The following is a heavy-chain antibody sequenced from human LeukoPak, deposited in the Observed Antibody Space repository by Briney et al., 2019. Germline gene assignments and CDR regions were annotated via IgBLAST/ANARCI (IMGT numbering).Heavy chain of an antibody. J-gene: IGHJ3*02. Sequence: PGRSLRLSCTASGFTFSTYEMNWVRQAPGKGLEWISYISGSGSSIFYAASLQGRFTVSRDNAKNSVYLQMNSLRAEDTAVYYCAREGGFGYDDAFDTWGHGTTVTVSS. CDR3: AREGGFGYDDAFDT. V-gene: IGHV3-48*03. CDR1: GFTFSTYE. CDR2: ISGSGSSI. D-gene: IGHD3-16*02.